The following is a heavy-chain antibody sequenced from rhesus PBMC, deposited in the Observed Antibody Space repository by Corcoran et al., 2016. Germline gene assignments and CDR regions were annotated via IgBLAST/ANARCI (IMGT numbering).Heavy chain of an antibody. CDR3: TTMTTMRTLDF. V-gene: IGHV1S9*01. D-gene: IGHD1-32*01. CDR1: GDTFTNSY. Sequence: QVQLVQSGAEVKKPGASVKLSCSPSGDTFTNSYINWVRQAPGQQLAWVGWINLRDGKTGHAQKFQGRVTVTRDASTNTAYLDLSNLRSEDTAVYFCTTMTTMRTLDFWGQGVLVTVSS. J-gene: IGHJ4*01. CDR2: INLRDGKT.